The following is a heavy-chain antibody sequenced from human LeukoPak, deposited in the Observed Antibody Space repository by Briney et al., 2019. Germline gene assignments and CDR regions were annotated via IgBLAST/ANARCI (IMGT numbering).Heavy chain of an antibody. CDR3: ARDWAPYYYGSGSYYTNNWFDP. CDR2: IIPIFGTA. CDR1: GYTFTSYG. V-gene: IGHV1-69*06. Sequence: SVKVSCKASGYTFTSYGISWVRQAPGQGLEWMGGIIPIFGTANYAQKFQGRVTITADKSTSTAYMELSSLRSEDTAVYYCARDWAPYYYGSGSYYTNNWFDPWGQGTLVTVSS. J-gene: IGHJ5*02. D-gene: IGHD3-10*01.